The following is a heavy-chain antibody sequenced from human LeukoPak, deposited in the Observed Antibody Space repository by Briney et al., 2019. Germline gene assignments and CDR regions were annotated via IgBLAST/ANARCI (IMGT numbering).Heavy chain of an antibody. CDR2: IIPIFGTA. CDR3: ARGVAAAALGD. V-gene: IGHV1-69*13. J-gene: IGHJ4*02. Sequence: GASVKVSCKASGGTFSSYVISWVRQAPGQGLEWMGGIIPIFGTANYTQKFQDRVTIIADEFTSTAYMELSSLRSEDTAVYYCARGVAAAALGDWGQGTLVTVSS. CDR1: GGTFSSYV. D-gene: IGHD6-13*01.